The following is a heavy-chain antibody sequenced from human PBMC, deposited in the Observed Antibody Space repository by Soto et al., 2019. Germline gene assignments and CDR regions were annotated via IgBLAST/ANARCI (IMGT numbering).Heavy chain of an antibody. CDR2: ISGSGGSS. J-gene: IGHJ6*02. D-gene: IGHD6-13*01. V-gene: IGHV3-23*01. CDR3: AKVTKRAAAGRYEYYKYGMDV. CDR1: GFAFSTYA. Sequence: GGSLRLSCAASGFAFSTYAMTWVRQAPGKGLEWVSVISGSGGSSYYAASVKGRFTISRDNSRNTLFLQMNGLRAEDTAEYYCAKVTKRAAAGRYEYYKYGMDVWGQGTTVTVSS.